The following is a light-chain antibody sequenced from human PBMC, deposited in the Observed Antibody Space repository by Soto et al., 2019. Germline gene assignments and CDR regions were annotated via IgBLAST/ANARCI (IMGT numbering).Light chain of an antibody. CDR2: AVS. J-gene: IGKJ3*01. CDR1: QSISSY. CDR3: QQSFRTPFT. V-gene: IGKV1-39*01. Sequence: DIQMTQSPSSLSASVGDRVNITCRASQSISSYLNWYQQKPGKAPKLLVYAVSRLQSGVPSRFSGTGSGTDFTLTISSLQPEDFATYYCQQSFRTPFTFGPGTKVDIK.